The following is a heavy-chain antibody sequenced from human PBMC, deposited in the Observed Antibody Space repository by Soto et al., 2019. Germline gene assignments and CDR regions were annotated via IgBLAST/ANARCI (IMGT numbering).Heavy chain of an antibody. CDR2: ISYDGSNK. Sequence: GGSLRLSCAASGFTSSSYGMHWVRQAPGKGLEWVAVISYDGSNKYYADSVKGRFTISRDNSKDTLDLQTNSLRAEDTAVYYCARDREQWLVGYYFDYWGQGTLVTVSS. CDR3: ARDREQWLVGYYFDY. CDR1: GFTSSSYG. J-gene: IGHJ4*02. V-gene: IGHV3-30*03. D-gene: IGHD6-19*01.